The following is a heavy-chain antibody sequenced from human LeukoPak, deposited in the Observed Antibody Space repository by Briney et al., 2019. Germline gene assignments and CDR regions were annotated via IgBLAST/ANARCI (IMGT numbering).Heavy chain of an antibody. Sequence: GGSLRLSCAASGFTFNNDWMSWVRQAPGKGLEWVANIKQDGTEKYYVDSVKGRFTISRDNAKNSLYLQMNSLRAEDTAVYYCARGYGLDSWGQGTLVTVSS. J-gene: IGHJ4*02. V-gene: IGHV3-7*01. CDR2: IKQDGTEK. CDR1: GFTFNNDW. CDR3: ARGYGLDS. D-gene: IGHD3-10*01.